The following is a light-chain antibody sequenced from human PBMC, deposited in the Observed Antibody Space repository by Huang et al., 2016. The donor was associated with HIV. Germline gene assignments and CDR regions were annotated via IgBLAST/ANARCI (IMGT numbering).Light chain of an antibody. V-gene: IGKV2-30*02. Sequence: DVVMTQSPLSLPVTLGQPASISCRSSQSLVHSDGNTYLNWLQQRPGQSPRRLIYQVSNRDSGVPDRFSGSGSGTDFTLKISRVEAEDVGVYYCMQGTHWPPTFGQGTKLEIK. CDR1: QSLVHSDGNTY. J-gene: IGKJ2*01. CDR3: MQGTHWPPT. CDR2: QVS.